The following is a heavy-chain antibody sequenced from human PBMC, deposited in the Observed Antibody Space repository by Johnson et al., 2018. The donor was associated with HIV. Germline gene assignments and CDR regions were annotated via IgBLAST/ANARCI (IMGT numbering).Heavy chain of an antibody. V-gene: IGHV3-66*02. CDR1: GFTVSSNY. D-gene: IGHD3-22*01. J-gene: IGHJ3*02. Sequence: VQLVESGGSLVKPGRSLRLSCAASGFTVSSNYMSWVRQAPGKGLEWVSVIYSGGSTYYADSVKGRFTISRDTSKNTLYLQMNSLRAEDTAVYYCAKDQYYYDSSCYSDAFDIWGQGTMVTVSS. CDR3: AKDQYYYDSSCYSDAFDI. CDR2: IYSGGST.